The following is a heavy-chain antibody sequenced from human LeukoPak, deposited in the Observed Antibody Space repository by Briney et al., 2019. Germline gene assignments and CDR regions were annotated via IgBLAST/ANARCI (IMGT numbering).Heavy chain of an antibody. J-gene: IGHJ4*02. V-gene: IGHV4-38-2*01. Sequence: SETLSLTCAVSGYSISSGYYWGWIRQPPGKGLEWIGSIYHSGSTYYNPSLKSRVTISVDTSKNQFSLKLSSVTAADTAVYYCARHGYSSSYHWGQGTLVTVSS. CDR2: IYHSGST. CDR1: GYSISSGYY. D-gene: IGHD6-13*01. CDR3: ARHGYSSSYH.